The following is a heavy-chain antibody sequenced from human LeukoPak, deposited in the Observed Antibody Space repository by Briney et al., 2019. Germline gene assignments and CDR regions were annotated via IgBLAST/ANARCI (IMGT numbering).Heavy chain of an antibody. Sequence: GGSLRLSCAASGFTFSSYSMNWVRQAPGKGLEWVSSISSSSSYIYYADSVKGRFTISRDNAKNSLYLQMNSLRAEDTAVYYCARVLEYGVYFDYWGQGTLVTVSS. CDR2: ISSSSSYI. V-gene: IGHV3-21*01. D-gene: IGHD2-2*01. CDR1: GFTFSSYS. CDR3: ARVLEYGVYFDY. J-gene: IGHJ4*02.